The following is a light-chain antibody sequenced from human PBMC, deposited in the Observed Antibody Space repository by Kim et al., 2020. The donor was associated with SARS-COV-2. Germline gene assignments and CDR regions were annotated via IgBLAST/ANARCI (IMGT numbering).Light chain of an antibody. CDR2: DAS. CDR1: QSIDNW. V-gene: IGKV1-5*01. CDR3: QQNNYY. Sequence: GDRVTITCRASQSIDNWLAWYQQKPGKAPRLLIYDASNLGSGVPSRFSGSASGTEFTLTITSLQPDDFATYYCQQNNYYFGHGTKLEI. J-gene: IGKJ2*01.